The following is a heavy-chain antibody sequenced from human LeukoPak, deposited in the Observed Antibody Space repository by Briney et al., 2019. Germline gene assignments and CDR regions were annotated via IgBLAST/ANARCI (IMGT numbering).Heavy chain of an antibody. CDR2: IKEDGSER. CDR1: AFIFSGHW. J-gene: IGHJ4*02. Sequence: GGSLRLSCEGSAFIFSGHWMNWVRKTPGKGLEWVASIKEDGSERQYVDSVKGRFSISRDNTKGSLFLQLNSLRAEDTAVYYCARHGVGATDYFDYWGQGTLVTVSS. CDR3: ARHGVGATDYFDY. V-gene: IGHV3-7*03. D-gene: IGHD1-26*01.